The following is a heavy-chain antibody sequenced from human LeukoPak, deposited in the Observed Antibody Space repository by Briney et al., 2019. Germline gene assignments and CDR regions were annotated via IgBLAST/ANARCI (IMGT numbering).Heavy chain of an antibody. J-gene: IGHJ6*03. CDR2: ISSRSSTI. V-gene: IGHV3-48*02. CDR1: GFTFSSYS. Sequence: GGSLRLSCAASGFTFSSYSMNWVRQAPGKGLEWVSYISSRSSTIYYAVSVKGRFTISRDNAKNSLYLQMNSLRDEDTAVYYCARLSEPHYYYYYYMDVWGKGTTVTVSS. CDR3: ARLSEPHYYYYYYMDV.